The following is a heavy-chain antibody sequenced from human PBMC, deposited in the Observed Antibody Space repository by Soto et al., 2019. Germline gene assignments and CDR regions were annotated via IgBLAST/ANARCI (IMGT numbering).Heavy chain of an antibody. J-gene: IGHJ4*02. CDR2: IDPGDGET. Sequence: ASVKVSCKVSGYTLTELYMHWVRQAPGKGLEWMGIIDPGDGETSYAQKFQGRVTMTRDTSTSTVYMELSSLRSEDTAVYYCAITNSVAATPAANFDYWGQGTLVTVSS. CDR1: GYTLTELY. CDR3: AITNSVAATPAANFDY. V-gene: IGHV1-24*01. D-gene: IGHD2-15*01.